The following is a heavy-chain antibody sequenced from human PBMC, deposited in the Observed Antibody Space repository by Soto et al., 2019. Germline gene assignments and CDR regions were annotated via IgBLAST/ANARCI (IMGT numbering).Heavy chain of an antibody. CDR2: ISFDGTSQ. Sequence: PGGSLRLSCVVSGFTFSGYALPWVRQAPAEGLEWVAIISFDGTSQYYADSVKGRFTISRDNSKNTLYLEMNSLRAEDTAVYYCARSGSCSGGHCLNWGQGT. CDR1: GFTFSGYA. CDR3: ARSGSCSGGHCLN. D-gene: IGHD2-15*01. J-gene: IGHJ4*02. V-gene: IGHV3-30-3*01.